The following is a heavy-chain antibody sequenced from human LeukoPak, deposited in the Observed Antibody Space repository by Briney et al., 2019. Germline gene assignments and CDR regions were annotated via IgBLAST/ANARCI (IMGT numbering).Heavy chain of an antibody. CDR2: INSDGSST. V-gene: IGHV3-74*01. CDR1: GFTLSSYW. J-gene: IGHJ4*02. D-gene: IGHD2-15*01. CDR3: ARDPGYCSGGSCYSYGYYFDY. Sequence: GGSLRLSRAASGFTLSSYWMHWVRQAPGKGLVWVSRINSDGSSTSYADSVKGRFTISRDNAKNTLYLQMNSLRAEDTAVYYCARDPGYCSGGSCYSYGYYFDYWGQGTLVTVSS.